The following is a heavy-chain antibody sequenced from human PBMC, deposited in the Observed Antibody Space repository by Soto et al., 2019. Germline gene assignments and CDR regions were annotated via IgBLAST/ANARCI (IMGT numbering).Heavy chain of an antibody. Sequence: ASVKVSCKASGYTFSGYYMHWVRQAPGQGPEWMGWINPNSGGTNYAQKFQGRVTMTRDTSISTAYMELSRLRSDDTAVYYCARGVWNYYYYYGMDVWGQGTTVTVSS. D-gene: IGHD1-1*01. CDR2: INPNSGGT. CDR3: ARGVWNYYYYYGMDV. J-gene: IGHJ6*02. CDR1: GYTFSGYY. V-gene: IGHV1-2*02.